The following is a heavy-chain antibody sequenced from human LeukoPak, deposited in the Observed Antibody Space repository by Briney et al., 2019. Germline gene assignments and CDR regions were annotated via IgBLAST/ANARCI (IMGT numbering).Heavy chain of an antibody. CDR3: ARGYYDFWSGYTNSRDYFYHYMDV. D-gene: IGHD3-3*01. Sequence: ASVKVSCRASGGTFSSYAITWVRQAPGQGPEWMGGIIPSFGTANYAQRFQGRVTITTDESTSTVYMELSSLRSEDTAVYYCARGYYDFWSGYTNSRDYFYHYMDVWGKGTTVTVSS. CDR2: IIPSFGTA. V-gene: IGHV1-69*05. J-gene: IGHJ6*03. CDR1: GGTFSSYA.